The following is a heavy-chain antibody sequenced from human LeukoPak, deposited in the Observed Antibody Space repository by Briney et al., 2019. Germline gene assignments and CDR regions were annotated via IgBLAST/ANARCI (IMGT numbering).Heavy chain of an antibody. V-gene: IGHV1-2*02. CDR3: ASSRRDYYYYYYMDV. CDR2: INPNSGGT. CDR1: GYTFTGYY. J-gene: IGHJ6*03. Sequence: ASVKVSCKASGYTFTGYYMHWVRQAPGQGLEWMGWINPNSGGTNYAQKFQGRVTMTRDTSISTAYMELSRLRSDDTAVYYCASSRRDYYYYYYMDVWGKGTTVTVSS.